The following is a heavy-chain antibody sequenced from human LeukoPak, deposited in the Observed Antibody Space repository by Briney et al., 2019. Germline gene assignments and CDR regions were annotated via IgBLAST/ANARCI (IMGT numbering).Heavy chain of an antibody. CDR3: ARPPPITIFGVVEEGSNYYMDV. J-gene: IGHJ6*03. CDR2: ISGLGDNT. D-gene: IGHD3-3*01. CDR1: GFTFSSYG. V-gene: IGHV3-23*01. Sequence: GGSLRLSCAASGFTFSSYGMSWVRQAPGKGLEWVSGISGLGDNTYYVDSVKGRFTISRDNAKTSLYLQMNSLRAEDTAVYDCARPPPITIFGVVEEGSNYYMDVWGKGTTVTVSS.